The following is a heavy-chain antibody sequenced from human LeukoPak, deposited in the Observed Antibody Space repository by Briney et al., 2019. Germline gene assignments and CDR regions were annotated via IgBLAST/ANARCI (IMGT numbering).Heavy chain of an antibody. CDR2: IYGGGST. D-gene: IGHD2-15*01. CDR1: GFTVSSTY. CDR3: AREGKEPGSGYFDL. Sequence: AGGSLRLSCEASGFTVSSTYMSLVRQAPGKRLKWVTLIYGGGSTYHADSVQGRFAISRDNSKNMLYLHMNTLRVEDTAVYYCAREGKEPGSGYFDLWGRGTVVTVSS. V-gene: IGHV3-66*01. J-gene: IGHJ2*01.